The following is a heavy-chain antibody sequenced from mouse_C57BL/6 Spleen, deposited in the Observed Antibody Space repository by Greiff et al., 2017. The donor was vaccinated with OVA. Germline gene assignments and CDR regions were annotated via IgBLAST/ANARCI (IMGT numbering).Heavy chain of an antibody. D-gene: IGHD4-1*01. CDR3: TGSWDWYFDV. J-gene: IGHJ1*03. Sequence: EVKVEESGGGLVQPGGSMKLSCVASGFTFSNYWMNWVRQSPEKGLEWVAQIRLKSDNYATHYAEPVKGRFTISRDDSKSSVYLQMNNLRAEDTGIYYCTGSWDWYFDVWGTGTTVTVSS. CDR2: IRLKSDNYAT. CDR1: GFTFSNYW. V-gene: IGHV6-3*01.